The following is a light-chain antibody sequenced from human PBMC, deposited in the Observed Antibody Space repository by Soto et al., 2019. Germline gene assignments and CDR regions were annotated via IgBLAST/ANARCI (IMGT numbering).Light chain of an antibody. CDR2: GAS. CDR3: QPYGSSPRT. V-gene: IGKV3-20*01. CDR1: QRVSSSY. Sequence: EIVLTQSPGTLSLSPGERATLSCRASQRVSSSYLAWYQQKPGQAPRLLIYGASSRATGITDRFSGSGSGTDFTLTISRLEPEDFAVYYCQPYGSSPRTFGQGTKLEIK. J-gene: IGKJ2*01.